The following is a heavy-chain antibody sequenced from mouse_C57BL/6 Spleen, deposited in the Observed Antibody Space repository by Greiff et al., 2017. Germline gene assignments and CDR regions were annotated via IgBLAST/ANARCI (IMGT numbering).Heavy chain of an antibody. CDR2: IDPETGGT. Sequence: VQLQQSGAELVRPGASVTLSCKASGYTFTDYEMHWVKQPPVHGLEWIGAIDPETGGTAYNQKFKGKAILTADKSSSTAYMELRSLTSEDSAVYYCTREHSNYGYFDVWGTGTTVTVSS. D-gene: IGHD2-5*01. CDR1: GYTFTDYE. V-gene: IGHV1-15*01. J-gene: IGHJ1*03. CDR3: TREHSNYGYFDV.